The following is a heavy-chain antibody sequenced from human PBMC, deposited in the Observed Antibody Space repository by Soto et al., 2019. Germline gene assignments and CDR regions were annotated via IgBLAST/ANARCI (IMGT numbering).Heavy chain of an antibody. V-gene: IGHV1-3*01. CDR1: GYTFTSYA. D-gene: IGHD5-12*01. J-gene: IGHJ3*02. CDR2: INAGNGNT. CDR3: AREGGYDYDAFDI. Sequence: ASVKVSCKASGYTFTSYAMHWVRQAPGQRLEWMGWINAGNGNTNYSQKLQGRVTMTRDTSTSTAYMELSSLRSDDTAVYYCAREGGYDYDAFDIWGQGTMVTVSS.